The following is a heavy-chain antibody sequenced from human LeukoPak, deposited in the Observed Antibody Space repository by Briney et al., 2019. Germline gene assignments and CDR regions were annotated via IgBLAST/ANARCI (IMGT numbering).Heavy chain of an antibody. CDR1: GFTFDDYA. CDR3: ARVNSSSSLDY. J-gene: IGHJ4*02. Sequence: GGSLRLSCAASGFTFDDYAMHWVRQAPGKGLEWVSSISSSSSYIYYADSVKGRFTISRGNAKNSLYLQMSSLRAEDTAVYYCARVNSSSSLDYWGQGTLVTVSS. CDR2: ISSSSSYI. V-gene: IGHV3-21*01. D-gene: IGHD6-6*01.